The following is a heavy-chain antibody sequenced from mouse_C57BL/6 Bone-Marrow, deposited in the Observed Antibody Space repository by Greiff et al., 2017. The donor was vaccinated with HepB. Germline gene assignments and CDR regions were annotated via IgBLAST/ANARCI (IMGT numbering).Heavy chain of an antibody. CDR1: GYTFTSYW. CDR3: ARSDYAMDY. V-gene: IGHV1-64*01. J-gene: IGHJ4*01. Sequence: QVQLKEPGAELVKPGASVKLSCKASGYTFTSYWMHWVKQRPGQGLEWIGMIHPNSGSTNSNEKFKSKATLTVDKSSSTAYMQLSSLTSEDSAVYYCARSDYAMDYWGQGTSVTVSS. CDR2: IHPNSGST.